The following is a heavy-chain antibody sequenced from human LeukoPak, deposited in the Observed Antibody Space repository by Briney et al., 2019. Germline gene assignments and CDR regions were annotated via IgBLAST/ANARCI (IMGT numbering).Heavy chain of an antibody. V-gene: IGHV4-59*11. CDR2: IYYSGST. CDR1: GGSISSHY. CDR3: ARDTFLSGAFDI. Sequence: SETLSLTCTVSGGSISSHYWSWIRQPPGKGLEWIGYIYYSGSTNFNPSLKSRVTISVDTSKNQFSLKLSSVTAADTAVYYCARDTFLSGAFDIWGQGTMVTVSS. J-gene: IGHJ3*02. D-gene: IGHD6-25*01.